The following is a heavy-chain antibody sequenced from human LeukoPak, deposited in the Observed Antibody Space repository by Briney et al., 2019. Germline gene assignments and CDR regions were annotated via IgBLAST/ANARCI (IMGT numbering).Heavy chain of an antibody. CDR2: LSPNSGGI. J-gene: IGHJ4*02. Sequence: ASVKVSCKTSGYTFSDYYIHWVRQAPGQGLEWMGWLSPNSGGINSAQKFQGRVTITRDTSISTAYMELNRLRSDDTAVYYCARCSTSCSNFDYWGQGTLVTVSS. V-gene: IGHV1-2*02. CDR3: ARCSTSCSNFDY. D-gene: IGHD2-2*01. CDR1: GYTFSDYY.